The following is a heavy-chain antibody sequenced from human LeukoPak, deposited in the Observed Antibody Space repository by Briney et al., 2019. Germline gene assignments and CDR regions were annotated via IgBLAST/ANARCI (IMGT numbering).Heavy chain of an antibody. Sequence: GESLRLSCAASGFTLGTYWMHWVRQVSGKGLVWVSRINADGSHRSYADSVKGRFTISRDNANNTLYLQMNNLRAEDTAVYYCARISGYSNGSRYMDVWGKGTTVIVSS. CDR2: INADGSHR. CDR1: GFTLGTYW. V-gene: IGHV3-74*01. CDR3: ARISGYSNGSRYMDV. D-gene: IGHD5-18*01. J-gene: IGHJ6*03.